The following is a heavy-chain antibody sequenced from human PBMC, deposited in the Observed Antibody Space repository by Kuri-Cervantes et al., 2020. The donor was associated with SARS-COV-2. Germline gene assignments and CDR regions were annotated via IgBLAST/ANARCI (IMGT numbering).Heavy chain of an antibody. Sequence: GESLKISCAASGFTFSCYAIHWVRQAPGKGLEWVAVISYDGSNKYYTESVKGRFTISRDNSKNTLYLQMNSLRAEDTAVYYCARDTDNFDYWGQGTLVTVSS. CDR1: GFTFSCYA. J-gene: IGHJ4*02. CDR2: ISYDGSNK. V-gene: IGHV3-30*03. CDR3: ARDTDNFDY.